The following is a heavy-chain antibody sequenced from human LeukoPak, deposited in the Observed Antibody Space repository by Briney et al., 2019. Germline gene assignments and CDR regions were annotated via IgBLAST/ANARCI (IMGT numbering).Heavy chain of an antibody. D-gene: IGHD1-26*01. V-gene: IGHV4-30-4*08. CDR1: GGSISSGDYY. J-gene: IGHJ4*02. Sequence: SQTLSLTCTVSGGSISSGDYYWSWIRQPPGKGLEWIGYIYYSGSTYYNPSLKSRVTISVDTSKNQFSLKLSSVTAADTAVYYCARNAVGATHYFDYWGQGTLVTVSS. CDR2: IYYSGST. CDR3: ARNAVGATHYFDY.